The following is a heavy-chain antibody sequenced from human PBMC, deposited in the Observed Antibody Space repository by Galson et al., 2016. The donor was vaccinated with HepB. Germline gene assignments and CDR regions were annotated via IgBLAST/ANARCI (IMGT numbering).Heavy chain of an antibody. V-gene: IGHV3-23*01. CDR2: ISGSGGNT. CDR3: AASRRTGWYYFDS. Sequence: SLRLSCAASGFIFSRFGMSWVRQAPRKGLQWVSSISGSGGNTWFPDSVKGRFTVSRDNSKNTLYLQMYSLRAEDTAIYFCAASRRTGWYYFDSWGQGTLVTVSS. CDR1: GFIFSRFG. J-gene: IGHJ4*02. D-gene: IGHD6-19*01.